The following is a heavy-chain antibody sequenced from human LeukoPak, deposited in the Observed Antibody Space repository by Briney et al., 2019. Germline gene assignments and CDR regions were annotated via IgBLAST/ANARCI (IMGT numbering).Heavy chain of an antibody. D-gene: IGHD3-3*01. CDR1: GFTFSTYE. CDR2: ISYHESNI. J-gene: IGHJ4*02. Sequence: GGSLRLSCAASGFTFSTYEMNWVRQAPGKGLEWVAVISYHESNIYYADSVKGRFTISRDNSKNTLYLQMNSLRAEDTAVYYCAKDYMDWRYFDYWGQGTLVTVSS. V-gene: IGHV3-30*18. CDR3: AKDYMDWRYFDY.